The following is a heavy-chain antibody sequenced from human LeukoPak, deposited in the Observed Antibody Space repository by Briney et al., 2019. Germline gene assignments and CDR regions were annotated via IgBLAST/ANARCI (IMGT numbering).Heavy chain of an antibody. Sequence: GGSLRLSCAASGFTFSDYYMSWIRQAPGKGLEWVSYISSSSSYTNYADSEKGRFTISRDNAKNSPYLQMNSLRAEDTAVYYCARAPHYSNYGPYYYGMDVWGQGTTVTVSS. CDR2: ISSSSSYT. V-gene: IGHV3-11*06. D-gene: IGHD4-11*01. J-gene: IGHJ6*02. CDR1: GFTFSDYY. CDR3: ARAPHYSNYGPYYYGMDV.